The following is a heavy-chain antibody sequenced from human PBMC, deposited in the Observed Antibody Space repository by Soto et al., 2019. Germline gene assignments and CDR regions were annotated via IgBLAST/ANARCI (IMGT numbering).Heavy chain of an antibody. J-gene: IGHJ4*02. V-gene: IGHV1-18*01. D-gene: IGHD5-18*01. CDR2: ISTYNGST. CDR1: GYNFTSYG. CDR3: ASDYSYGMFGY. Sequence: QVQLVQSGAEVKKPGASVKVSCKASGYNFTSYGISWVRQAPGQGLEWMGWISTYNGSTNSAQKLQGRVTMTTDTSTSIAYMELRSLRSDDTAVYYCASDYSYGMFGYWGQGTLVTVSS.